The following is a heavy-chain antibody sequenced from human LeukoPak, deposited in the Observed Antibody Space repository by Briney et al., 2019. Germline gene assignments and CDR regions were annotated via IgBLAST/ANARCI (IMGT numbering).Heavy chain of an antibody. CDR1: GGSISSYY. CDR3: ARKGFSDYDILTGPMYYFDY. D-gene: IGHD3-9*01. J-gene: IGHJ4*02. CDR2: IYYSGST. Sequence: SETLSLTCTVSGGSISSYYWSWIRQPPGKGLEWIGYIYYSGSTNCNPSLKSRVTISVDTSKNQFSLKLSSVTAADTAVYYCARKGFSDYDILTGPMYYFDYWGQGTLVTVSS. V-gene: IGHV4-59*01.